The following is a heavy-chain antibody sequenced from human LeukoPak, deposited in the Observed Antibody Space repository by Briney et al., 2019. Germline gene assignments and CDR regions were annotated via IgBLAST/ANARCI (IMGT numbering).Heavy chain of an antibody. CDR1: GFTFDDYC. J-gene: IGHJ3*02. V-gene: IGHV3-9*01. D-gene: IGHD3-22*01. CDR2: ISWNGGSI. CDR3: AKGLSYCYDQCVFDI. Sequence: GGSLRLSCAASGFTFDDYCMHWVRQAPGKGLEWVSDISWNGGSIGYADSVKGRFPISRKNAKNPVYLPMNSLRAEDTALYYCAKGLSYCYDQCVFDIGGKEKILTL.